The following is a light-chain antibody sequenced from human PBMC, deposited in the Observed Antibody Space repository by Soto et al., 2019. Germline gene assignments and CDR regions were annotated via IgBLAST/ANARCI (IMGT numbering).Light chain of an antibody. CDR3: QQYNDWWT. V-gene: IGKV3-15*01. J-gene: IGKJ1*01. CDR1: QSVSNN. Sequence: DIFMTQSPSTVCVYPVGSATLSCRASQSVSNNLTWYQQKPGQPPRLLIYGASTRATGVPGRFSGSGSGTEFTLTISSLQSEDFAVYYCQQYNDWWTFGQGTKVDIK. CDR2: GAS.